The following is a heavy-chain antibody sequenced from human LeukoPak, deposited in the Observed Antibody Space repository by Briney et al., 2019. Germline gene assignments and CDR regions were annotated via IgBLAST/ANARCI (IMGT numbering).Heavy chain of an antibody. V-gene: IGHV5-51*01. CDR2: IYPGDSYT. CDR3: ARHSTTSMVATSYYYYYGMDV. Sequence: GESLKISCKGSGYSFTTYWIGWVRQMPGRGLEWMGIIYPGDSYTNYSPSFQGHVTISADKSISTAYLQWSSLKASDTAMYYCARHSTTSMVATSYYYYYGMDVWGQGTTVTVSS. J-gene: IGHJ6*02. D-gene: IGHD5-12*01. CDR1: GYSFTTYW.